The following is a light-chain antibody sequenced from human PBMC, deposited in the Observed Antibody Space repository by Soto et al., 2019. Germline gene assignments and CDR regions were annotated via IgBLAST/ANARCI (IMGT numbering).Light chain of an antibody. CDR2: DAS. J-gene: IGKJ1*01. V-gene: IGKV1-6*01. Sequence: AIQMTQSPSSLSASVGDRVTITCRASQGIRNELGWYQPKPGKAPKLLIYDASSLQSGVPSRFSGSGSGTDFTLTISSLQPEDFATYYCLQDYTYPCTFGQGTKVEVK. CDR3: LQDYTYPCT. CDR1: QGIRNE.